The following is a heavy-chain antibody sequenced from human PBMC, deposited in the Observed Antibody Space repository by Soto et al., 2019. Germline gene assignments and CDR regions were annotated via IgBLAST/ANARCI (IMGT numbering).Heavy chain of an antibody. Sequence: ASVKVSCKASGYTFTSYAMHWVRQAPGQRLEWMGWINAGNGNTKYSQKFQGRVTITRDTSASTAYMELSSLRSEDTAVYYCARTRDIVDTAMVTYFDYWGQGTLVTVSS. CDR3: ARTRDIVDTAMVTYFDY. CDR1: GYTFTSYA. J-gene: IGHJ4*02. CDR2: INAGNGNT. D-gene: IGHD5-18*01. V-gene: IGHV1-3*01.